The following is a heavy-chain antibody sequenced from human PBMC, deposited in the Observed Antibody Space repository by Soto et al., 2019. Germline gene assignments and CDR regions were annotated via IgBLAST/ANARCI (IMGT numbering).Heavy chain of an antibody. D-gene: IGHD2-2*01. V-gene: IGHV4-39*01. CDR2: IYYSGST. J-gene: IGHJ6*03. CDR3: ARHPLVPAAIRLYYYYYMDV. CDR1: GGSISSSSYY. Sequence: QLQLQESGPGLVKPSETLSLTCTVSGGSISSSSYYWGWIRQPPGKGPEWIGSIYYSGSTYYNPSLKSRVTISVDTSKNQFSLKLSSVTAADTAVYYCARHPLVPAAIRLYYYYYMDVWGKGTTVTVSS.